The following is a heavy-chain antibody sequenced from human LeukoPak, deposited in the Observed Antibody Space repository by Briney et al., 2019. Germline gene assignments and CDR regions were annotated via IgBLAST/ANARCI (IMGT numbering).Heavy chain of an antibody. CDR2: ISSDGTT. CDR3: SRWYCSGASCYYDX. V-gene: IGHV3-53*01. D-gene: IGHD2-2*01. J-gene: IGHJ4*02. CDR1: GLTVSSNY. Sequence: GGSLRLSGAPSGLTVSSNYMSWVRQAPGKGREGSSIISSDGTTYYTDSVKGRFTISSDNSKNTLYLQMNSLTAEDTAVYYCSRWYCSGASCYYDXXXQGTLVTVSS.